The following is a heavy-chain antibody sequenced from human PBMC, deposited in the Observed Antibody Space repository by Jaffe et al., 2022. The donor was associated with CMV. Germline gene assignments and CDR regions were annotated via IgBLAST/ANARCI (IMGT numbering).Heavy chain of an antibody. D-gene: IGHD3-3*01. CDR3: ARGHVLRFLEWLFHPPFGGMDV. V-gene: IGHV3-33*01. CDR2: IWYDGSNK. J-gene: IGHJ6*02. Sequence: QVQLVESGGGVVQPGRSLRLSCAASGFTFSSYGMHWVRQAPGKGLEWVAVIWYDGSNKYYADSVKGRFTISRDNSKNTLYLQMNSLRAEDTAVYYCARGHVLRFLEWLFHPPFGGMDVWGQGTTVTVSS. CDR1: GFTFSSYG.